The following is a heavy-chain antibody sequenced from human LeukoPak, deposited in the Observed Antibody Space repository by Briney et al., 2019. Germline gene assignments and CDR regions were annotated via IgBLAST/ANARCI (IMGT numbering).Heavy chain of an antibody. D-gene: IGHD5-24*01. J-gene: IGHJ4*02. CDR2: IKQDGSKK. CDR1: GFPFSSYW. CDR3: TRVGYIDKGIDY. Sequence: GGSLRLSCVASGFPFSSYWMTWVRQAPGKGLEWVANIKQDGSKKSYVDSVKGRFTISRDNAKNSLYLQMNRLRAEDTAIYYCTRVGYIDKGIDYWGQGTLVTVSS. V-gene: IGHV3-7*04.